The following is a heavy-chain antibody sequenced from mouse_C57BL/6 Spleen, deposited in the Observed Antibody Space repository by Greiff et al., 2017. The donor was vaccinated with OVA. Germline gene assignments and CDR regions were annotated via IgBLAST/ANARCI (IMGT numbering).Heavy chain of an antibody. CDR1: GYTFTSYW. V-gene: IGHV1-72*01. CDR3: ARGRWDSYYFDY. CDR2: IDPNSGGT. Sequence: QVHVKQPGAELVKPGASVKLSCKASGYTFTSYWMHWVKQRPGRGLEWIGRIDPNSGGTKYNEKFKSKATLTVDKPSSTAYMQLSSLTSEDSAVYCCARGRWDSYYFDYWGQGTTLTVSS. J-gene: IGHJ2*01. D-gene: IGHD4-1*01.